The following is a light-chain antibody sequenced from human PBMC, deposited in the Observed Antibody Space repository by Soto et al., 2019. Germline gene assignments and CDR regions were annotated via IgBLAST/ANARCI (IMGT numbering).Light chain of an antibody. Sequence: QSVLTQPPSASGSPGQSVAISCTGTSSDVGGYNYVSWYQQHPGKAPKLMIYEVNKRPSGVPDRFSGSKSGNTASLTVSGLQAEDEADYYCRSYAVSSNVFGNGKKLTV. CDR3: RSYAVSSNV. CDR2: EVN. CDR1: SSDVGGYNY. V-gene: IGLV2-8*01. J-gene: IGLJ6*01.